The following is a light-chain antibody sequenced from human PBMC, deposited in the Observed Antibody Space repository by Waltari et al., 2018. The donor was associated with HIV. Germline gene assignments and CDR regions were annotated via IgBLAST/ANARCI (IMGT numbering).Light chain of an antibody. J-gene: IGLJ3*02. CDR1: SSNIGRNY. V-gene: IGLV1-47*01. CDR3: TSYTGITNLL. Sequence: QSVLTQPPSASGTPGQRVTISCSGSSSNIGRNYVYWYQQFPGTAPKLLIYRNNQRPSGVPNRFSGSKSGNTASLTVSDLQAEDEADYYCTSYTGITNLLFGGGTRLTVL. CDR2: RNN.